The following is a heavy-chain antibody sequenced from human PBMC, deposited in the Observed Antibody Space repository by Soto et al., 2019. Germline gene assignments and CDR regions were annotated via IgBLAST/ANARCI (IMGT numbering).Heavy chain of an antibody. V-gene: IGHV3-48*02. D-gene: IGHD2-21*01. CDR1: GFTFSSYS. CDR2: ISSSSTNI. J-gene: IGHJ4*02. CDR3: ARDLYYGGNFEY. Sequence: EVQLVEPGGGLVQPGGSLRLSCAASGFTFSSYSMNWVRQAPGKGLEWVSHISSSSTNIYYADSVKGRFTISRDNAKNSLYLQMNSLRDEDTAVYYCARDLYYGGNFEYWGQGTLVTVSS.